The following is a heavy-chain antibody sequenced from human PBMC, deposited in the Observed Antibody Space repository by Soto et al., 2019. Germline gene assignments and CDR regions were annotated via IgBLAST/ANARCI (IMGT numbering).Heavy chain of an antibody. CDR3: TRDSYDHPPNDY. CDR1: GFTFTNSA. CDR2: IVVGSGNT. D-gene: IGHD5-12*01. Sequence: VKVSCKASGFTFTNSAVQWVRQARGQRLECIGWIVVGSGNTNYAQKFQERVTFTRDMSTSTAYMELSSLKTEDTAVYYCTRDSYDHPPNDYWAQGTLVTVSS. J-gene: IGHJ4*02. V-gene: IGHV1-58*01.